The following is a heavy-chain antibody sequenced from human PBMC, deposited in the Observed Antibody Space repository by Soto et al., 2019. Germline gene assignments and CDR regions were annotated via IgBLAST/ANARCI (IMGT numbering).Heavy chain of an antibody. J-gene: IGHJ6*02. CDR2: INAYNGNT. V-gene: IGHV1-18*01. Sequence: ASVKVSCQASGYTFTNFGISWVRQAPGQGLEWMGWINAYNGNTNYAQMLQGRVTMTTDTSTSTAYMELRSLRSDDTAVYYCARGLTEMATLGWYYGMDVWGQGTTVTVSS. CDR3: ARGLTEMATLGWYYGMDV. CDR1: GYTFTNFG. D-gene: IGHD5-12*01.